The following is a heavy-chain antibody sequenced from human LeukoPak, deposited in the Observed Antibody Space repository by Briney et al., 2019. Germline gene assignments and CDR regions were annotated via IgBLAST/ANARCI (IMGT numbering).Heavy chain of an antibody. D-gene: IGHD5-24*01. CDR1: GGSFSGYY. V-gene: IGHV3-23*01. Sequence: PSETLSLTCAVYGGSFSGYYWSWIRQPPGKGLEWVSAISGSGGSTYYADSVKGRFTISRDNSKNTLYLQMNSLRAEDTAVYYCAKGGDLEMATMTQGYFDYWGQGTLVTVSS. J-gene: IGHJ4*02. CDR2: ISGSGGST. CDR3: AKGGDLEMATMTQGYFDY.